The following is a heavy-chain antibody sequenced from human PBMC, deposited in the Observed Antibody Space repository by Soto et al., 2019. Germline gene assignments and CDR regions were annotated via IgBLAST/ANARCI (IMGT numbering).Heavy chain of an antibody. CDR1: GGSFSGYY. D-gene: IGHD5-12*01. Sequence: PSETLSLTCAVYGGSFSGYYWSWIRQPPGKGLEWIGEINHSGSTNYNPSLKSRVNISVDTSKNQFSLKLSSVTAADTAVYYCGRATDMATITGNYFDYWGNGSVVTV. J-gene: IGHJ4*01. V-gene: IGHV4-34*01. CDR2: INHSGST. CDR3: GRATDMATITGNYFDY.